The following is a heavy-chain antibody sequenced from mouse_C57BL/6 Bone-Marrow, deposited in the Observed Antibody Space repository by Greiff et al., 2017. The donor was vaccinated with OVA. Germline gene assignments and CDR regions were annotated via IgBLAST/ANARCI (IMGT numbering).Heavy chain of an antibody. CDR3: TTRRYYEYDRDY. CDR2: IDPENGDT. CDR1: GFNIKDDY. D-gene: IGHD2-4*01. J-gene: IGHJ2*01. Sequence: EVQLQQSGAELVRPGASVKLSCTASGFNIKDDYMHWVKQRPEQGLEWIGWIDPENGDTEYASKFQGKATITADTSSNTAYLQLSSLTSEDTAVYYCTTRRYYEYDRDYWGQGTTLTVSS. V-gene: IGHV14-4*01.